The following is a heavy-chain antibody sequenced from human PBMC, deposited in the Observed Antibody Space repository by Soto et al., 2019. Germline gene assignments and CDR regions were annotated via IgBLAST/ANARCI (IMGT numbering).Heavy chain of an antibody. CDR1: GYTFTSYA. V-gene: IGHV1-3*01. CDR3: ARADYGDYIPPFQH. J-gene: IGHJ1*01. D-gene: IGHD4-17*01. Sequence: QVQLVQSGAEVKKPGASVKVSCKASGYTFTSYAMHWVRQAPGQRLEWMGWINAGNGNTKYSQKFQGRVTITRDTSESTAYMELSSLRSEDTAVYYCARADYGDYIPPFQHWGQGTLVTVSS. CDR2: INAGNGNT.